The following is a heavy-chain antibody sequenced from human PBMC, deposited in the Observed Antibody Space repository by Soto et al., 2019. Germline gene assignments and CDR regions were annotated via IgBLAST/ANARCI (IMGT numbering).Heavy chain of an antibody. V-gene: IGHV1-18*01. Sequence: QVQLVQSGAAVKKPGASVKVSCKASGYTFTSYGISWVRQAPGQGLEWMGWISAYNGNTNYAQKLQARVTMNTGSSTSTAYVELRSLRPDDTAVYYGASRMEAAVDFDYWGQGTLVTVSS. D-gene: IGHD6-13*01. J-gene: IGHJ4*02. CDR3: ASRMEAAVDFDY. CDR1: GYTFTSYG. CDR2: ISAYNGNT.